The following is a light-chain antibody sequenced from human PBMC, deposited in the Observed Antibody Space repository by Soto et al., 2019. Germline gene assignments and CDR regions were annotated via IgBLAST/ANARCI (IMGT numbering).Light chain of an antibody. Sequence: DIAMTQSPLSLPVTPGEPASISCRSSQNLLHINGYTALDWYLQKPGQSPQLLIYLGSNRASGVPDRFSGSGSGTDFTLRISRVEAEDVGVYYCMQALQTPWTFGQGTKVDIK. V-gene: IGKV2-28*01. J-gene: IGKJ1*01. CDR2: LGS. CDR1: QNLLHINGYTA. CDR3: MQALQTPWT.